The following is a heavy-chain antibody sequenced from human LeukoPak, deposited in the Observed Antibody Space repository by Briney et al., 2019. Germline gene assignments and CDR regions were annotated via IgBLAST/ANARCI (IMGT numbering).Heavy chain of an antibody. Sequence: PGGSLRLSCAASGFTFSNYALAWVRQAPGKGLEWVSTISGSGATTYYADSVKGRFTISRDTSKNTLYLQMNSLRVEDTAVYYCARQLVVPAAFDYWGQGTLVTVSS. CDR3: ARQLVVPAAFDY. CDR2: ISGSGATT. CDR1: GFTFSNYA. V-gene: IGHV3-23*01. J-gene: IGHJ4*02. D-gene: IGHD2-2*01.